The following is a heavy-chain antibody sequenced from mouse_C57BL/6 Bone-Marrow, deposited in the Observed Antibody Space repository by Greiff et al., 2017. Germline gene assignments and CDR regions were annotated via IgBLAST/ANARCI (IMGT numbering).Heavy chain of an antibody. CDR2: IYPGSGST. J-gene: IGHJ4*01. D-gene: IGHD2-1*01. CDR1: GYTFTSYW. V-gene: IGHV1-55*01. CDR3: AREMGTTYYAMDY. Sequence: QVQLQQPGAELVKPGASVKMSCKASGYTFTSYWITWVKQRPGQGLEWIGDIYPGSGSTNYNEKFKSKATLTVDTSSSTAYMQLSSLTSEDSAVYDCAREMGTTYYAMDYWGQGTSVTVSA.